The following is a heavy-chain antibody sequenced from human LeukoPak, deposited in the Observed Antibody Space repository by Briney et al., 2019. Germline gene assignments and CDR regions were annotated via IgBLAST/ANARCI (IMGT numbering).Heavy chain of an antibody. J-gene: IGHJ6*02. V-gene: IGHV3-43D*03. CDR2: ISWDGGST. CDR3: AKDKDRSRYYYGSGSGYGMDV. CDR1: GFTFDDYA. Sequence: GGSLRLSCAASGFTFDDYAMHWVRQAPGKGLEWVSLISWDGGSTYYADSVKGRFTISRVNSKNSLYLQMNSLRAEDTALYYCAKDKDRSRYYYGSGSGYGMDVWGQGTTVTVSS. D-gene: IGHD3-10*01.